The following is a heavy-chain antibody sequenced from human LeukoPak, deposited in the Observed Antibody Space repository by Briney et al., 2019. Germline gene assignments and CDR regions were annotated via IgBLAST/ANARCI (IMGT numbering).Heavy chain of an antibody. CDR3: ARGGVGATGAFDI. CDR2: IYYSGST. V-gene: IGHV4-59*01. D-gene: IGHD1-26*01. CDR1: GGSISSYY. Sequence: PSETLSLTCTVSGGSISSYYWGWIRQPPGKGLEWIGYIYYSGSTNYNPSLKSRVTISVDTSKNQFSLKLSSVTAADTAVYYCARGGVGATGAFDIWGQGTMVTVSS. J-gene: IGHJ3*02.